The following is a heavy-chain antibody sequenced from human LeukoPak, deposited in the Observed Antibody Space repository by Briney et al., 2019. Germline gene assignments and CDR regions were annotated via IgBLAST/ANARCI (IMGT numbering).Heavy chain of an antibody. V-gene: IGHV3-30*02. D-gene: IGHD6-6*01. CDR2: IRYDGSNK. Sequence: GGSLRLSCAASGFTFSRYGMHWVRQAPGKGLEWVAFIRYDGSNKFYADSVKGRFTISRDNSKNTLYLQMNSLRPEDTAVYYCAKELPEYSSSSADSWGREPLVTVPS. J-gene: IGHJ5*01. CDR1: GFTFSRYG. CDR3: AKELPEYSSSSADS.